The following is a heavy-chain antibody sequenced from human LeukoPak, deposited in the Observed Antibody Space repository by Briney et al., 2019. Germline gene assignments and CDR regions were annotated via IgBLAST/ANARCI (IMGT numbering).Heavy chain of an antibody. D-gene: IGHD6-13*01. CDR2: INHSGST. Sequence: SETLSLTCAVYGGSFSGYYWSWIRQPPGKGLEWIGEINHSGSTNYNPSLKSRVTISVDTSNNQFSLKLRSVTAADTAVYFCARAPIAATGILDYWGQGTLVTVSS. CDR1: GGSFSGYY. J-gene: IGHJ4*02. CDR3: ARAPIAATGILDY. V-gene: IGHV4-34*01.